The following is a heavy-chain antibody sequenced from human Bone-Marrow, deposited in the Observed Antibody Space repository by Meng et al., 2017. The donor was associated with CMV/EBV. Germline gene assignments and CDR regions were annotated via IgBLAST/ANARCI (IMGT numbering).Heavy chain of an antibody. CDR2: IYHSGST. D-gene: IGHD3-3*01. J-gene: IGHJ6*02. CDR1: GYSISSGYY. Sequence: GSLRLSCTVSGYSISSGYYWGWIRQPPGKGLEWIGSIYHSGSTYYNPSLKSRVTISVDTSKNQFSLKLSSVTAADTAVYYCARDALDYDFWSGYYPYYYYGMDVWGQGTTVTVSS. V-gene: IGHV4-38-2*02. CDR3: ARDALDYDFWSGYYPYYYYGMDV.